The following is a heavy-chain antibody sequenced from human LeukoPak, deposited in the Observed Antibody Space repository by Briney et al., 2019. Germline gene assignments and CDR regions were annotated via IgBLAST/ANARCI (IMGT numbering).Heavy chain of an antibody. Sequence: ASVTVSCKASGYIFTTYYMHWVRQAPGQGLEWMGIINPSGVSTIYAQKFQGRVTMTRDMSTSTVYMELSSLRSEDTAVYYCARAVAYGIDTGYFDYWGQGTLVTVSS. CDR3: ARAVAYGIDTGYFDY. J-gene: IGHJ4*02. CDR2: INPSGVST. D-gene: IGHD2-8*02. CDR1: GYIFTTYY. V-gene: IGHV1-46*01.